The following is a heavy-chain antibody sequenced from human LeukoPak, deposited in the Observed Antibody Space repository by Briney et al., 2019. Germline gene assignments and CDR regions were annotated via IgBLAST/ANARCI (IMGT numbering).Heavy chain of an antibody. CDR1: GYTFTSYA. CDR2: INAGNGNT. CDR3: ARLKYCTNGVCYAGFDY. J-gene: IGHJ4*02. Sequence: ASVKVSCKASGYTFTSYAMHWVRQAPGQRLEWMGWINAGNGNTRYSQKFQGRVTITRDTSADTAYMELSSLRSEDTAVYYCARLKYCTNGVCYAGFDYWGQGTLVTVSS. D-gene: IGHD2-8*01. V-gene: IGHV1-3*01.